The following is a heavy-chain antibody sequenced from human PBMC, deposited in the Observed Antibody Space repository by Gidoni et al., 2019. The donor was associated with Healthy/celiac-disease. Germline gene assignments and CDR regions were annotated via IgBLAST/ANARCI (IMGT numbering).Heavy chain of an antibody. CDR2: ISWNSGSI. CDR3: AKDPRSSWSYYFDY. CDR1: GCTFDDYA. J-gene: IGHJ4*02. D-gene: IGHD6-13*01. Sequence: EVQLVESGGGLVQPGRSLRLSCAASGCTFDDYAMHWVRQAPGKGLEWVSGISWNSGSIGYADSVKGRFTNSRDNAKNSLYLQMNSLRAEDTALYYCAKDPRSSWSYYFDYWGQGTLVTVSS. V-gene: IGHV3-9*01.